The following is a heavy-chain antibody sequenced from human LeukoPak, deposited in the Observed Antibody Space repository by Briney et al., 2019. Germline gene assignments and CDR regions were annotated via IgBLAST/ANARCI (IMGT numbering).Heavy chain of an antibody. CDR3: AKEVPTMVRGIGPYGMDV. D-gene: IGHD3-10*01. V-gene: IGHV3-23*01. Sequence: GGSLRLSCAASGFTFSSYAMSWVRQAPGKGLEWVSAISGSGGSTYYADSVKGRFTISGDNSKNTLYLQMNSLRAEDTAVYYCAKEVPTMVRGIGPYGMDVWGQGTTVTVSS. CDR2: ISGSGGST. J-gene: IGHJ6*02. CDR1: GFTFSSYA.